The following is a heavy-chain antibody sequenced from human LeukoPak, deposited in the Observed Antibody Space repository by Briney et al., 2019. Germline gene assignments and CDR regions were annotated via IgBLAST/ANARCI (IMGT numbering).Heavy chain of an antibody. CDR3: ARGGSGYATRGLNWFDP. Sequence: PSDTLSLTCTVSGGSISSYYWSWIRQPPGKGLEWIGYIYYNGSTNYNPSLKSRGTISADTSNTQSSLKLSSVTAAGTAVYYCARGGSGYATRGLNWFDPWGQGTLVTVSS. J-gene: IGHJ5*02. V-gene: IGHV4-59*08. CDR2: IYYNGST. D-gene: IGHD5-18*01. CDR1: GGSISSYY.